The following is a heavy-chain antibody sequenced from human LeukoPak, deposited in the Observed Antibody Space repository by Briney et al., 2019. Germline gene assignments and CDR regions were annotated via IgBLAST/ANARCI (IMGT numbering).Heavy chain of an antibody. CDR3: PRAEYSSGWYYFDY. D-gene: IGHD6-19*01. Sequence: TGGSLRLSCAASGFTFSSYSMNWVRQAPGKGLEWVSSISSSRSYIYYAGSVKGRFTISRDNAKNSLYLQMNSLRAEDTAVYYCPRAEYSSGWYYFDYWGQGTLVTVSS. CDR1: GFTFSSYS. J-gene: IGHJ4*02. V-gene: IGHV3-21*01. CDR2: ISSSRSYI.